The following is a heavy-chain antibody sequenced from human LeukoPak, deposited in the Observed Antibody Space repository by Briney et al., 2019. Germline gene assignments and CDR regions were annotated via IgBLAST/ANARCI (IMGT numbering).Heavy chain of an antibody. CDR1: GFTFSSYW. CDR3: AREGYSYVSFDY. J-gene: IGHJ4*02. Sequence: GGSLRLSCAASGFTFSSYWMHWVRQAPGRGLVWVSRINSDGSSTSYADSVKGRFTISRDNAKNTLYLQMNSLRAEDTAVYYCAREGYSYVSFDYWGQGTLVTVSS. CDR2: INSDGSST. D-gene: IGHD5-18*01. V-gene: IGHV3-74*01.